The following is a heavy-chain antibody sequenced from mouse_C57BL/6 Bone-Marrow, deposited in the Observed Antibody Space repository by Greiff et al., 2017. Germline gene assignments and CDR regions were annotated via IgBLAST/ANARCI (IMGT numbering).Heavy chain of an antibody. Sequence: VQLQQSGPVLARPGASVTLSCKTSGYTFTSYWMHWVNQRPGQGLEWIGVIYTGNSDTSYNQKFKGKAKLTEVTSASTAYMEISSLTHADSEVYYCTRNGYYYAMDYWGQGTSVTVSS. CDR3: TRNGYYYAMDY. J-gene: IGHJ4*01. D-gene: IGHD2-2*01. V-gene: IGHV1-5*01. CDR1: GYTFTSYW. CDR2: IYTGNSDT.